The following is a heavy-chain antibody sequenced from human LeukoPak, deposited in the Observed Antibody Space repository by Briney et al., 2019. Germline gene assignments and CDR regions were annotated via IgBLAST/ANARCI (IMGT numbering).Heavy chain of an antibody. Sequence: SETLSLTCSVPGGSISSYYWSWIRQPPGKGLEWVGYIYYSGSTDYNPSLKSRVTISVDTSKKQFSLNLSSVTAADTAVYYCARTGDRSDGNYMDVWGKGTTVTVSS. D-gene: IGHD3-10*01. CDR3: ARTGDRSDGNYMDV. J-gene: IGHJ6*03. V-gene: IGHV4-59*01. CDR2: IYYSGST. CDR1: GGSISSYY.